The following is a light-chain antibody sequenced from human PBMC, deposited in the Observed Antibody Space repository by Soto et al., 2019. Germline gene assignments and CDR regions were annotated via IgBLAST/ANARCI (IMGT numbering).Light chain of an antibody. J-gene: IGKJ1*01. CDR3: QQYGSSPRT. CDR1: QSINGF. CDR2: RIF. Sequence: EIVMTQSAGTLSVFPGEGVNLXCRASQSINGFIVWFKHKPGQAPRPVLKRIFIRAFGGPARFSGSGSETDFTRTISRLEPEDFAVYYGQQYGSSPRTFGQGTKVDIK. V-gene: IGKV3-20*01.